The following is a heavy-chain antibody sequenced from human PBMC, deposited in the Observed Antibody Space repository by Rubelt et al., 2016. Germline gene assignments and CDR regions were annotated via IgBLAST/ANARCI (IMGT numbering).Heavy chain of an antibody. V-gene: IGHV4-39*07. CDR1: GGSISTSSYY. Sequence: QLQLQESGPGLVEPSETLSLTCTVSGGSISTSSYYWGWIRQPPGKGLEWIATIYYTGSTYYNPSLKSRGTISVDTSQNQCSRRLSSVTAADTAVYYCARDRDYGDYQGIDCVVDIWGQGTMVTVSS. CDR2: IYYTGST. CDR3: ARDRDYGDYQGIDCVVDI. D-gene: IGHD4-17*01. J-gene: IGHJ3*02.